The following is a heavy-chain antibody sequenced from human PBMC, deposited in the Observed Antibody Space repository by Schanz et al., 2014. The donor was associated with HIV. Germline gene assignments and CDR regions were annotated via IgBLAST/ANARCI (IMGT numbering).Heavy chain of an antibody. CDR2: IYYSGST. D-gene: IGHD1-20*01. J-gene: IGHJ6*02. CDR3: ARDIMTRDGMDV. CDR1: GGSISSGGFY. V-gene: IGHV4-31*03. Sequence: QVQLQESGPGLVKPSQTLSLTCTVSGGSISSGGFYWIWIRQHPGRGLEWIAYIYYSGSTYYNPSLKSRVTISVDTSKNQFSLKLSSVTAADTAVYYCARDIMTRDGMDVWGQGTTVTVSS.